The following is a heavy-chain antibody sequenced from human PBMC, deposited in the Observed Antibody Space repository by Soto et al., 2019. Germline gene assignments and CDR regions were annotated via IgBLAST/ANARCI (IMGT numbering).Heavy chain of an antibody. Sequence: GESLKISCKGSGYSFTSYWISWVRQMPGKGLEWMGRIDPSDSYTNYSPSFQGHVTIPAGKSISTAYLQWSSLKASDTAMYYCARQNEQWLPSDYWGQGTLVTVSS. CDR3: ARQNEQWLPSDY. CDR1: GYSFTSYW. J-gene: IGHJ4*02. D-gene: IGHD6-19*01. V-gene: IGHV5-10-1*01. CDR2: IDPSDSYT.